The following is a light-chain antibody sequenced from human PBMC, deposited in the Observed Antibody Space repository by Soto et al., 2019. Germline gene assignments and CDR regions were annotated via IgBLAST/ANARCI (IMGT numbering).Light chain of an antibody. CDR2: GAS. Sequence: EIMMTQSPATLSVSPGERATLSCRASQSVSSNLAWYQQKPGRAPRLLIYGASTRATGVAARFSGSGSRTEFTLTISSLQSEDFAIYYCQQYFNWPPWTFGQGTKVEIK. CDR3: QQYFNWPPWT. CDR1: QSVSSN. J-gene: IGKJ1*01. V-gene: IGKV3-15*01.